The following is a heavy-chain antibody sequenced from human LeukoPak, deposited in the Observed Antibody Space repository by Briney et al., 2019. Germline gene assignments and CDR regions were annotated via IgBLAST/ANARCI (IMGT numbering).Heavy chain of an antibody. CDR3: AKSPVYYYDSSGYPYYFDY. J-gene: IGHJ4*02. Sequence: ASVKVSCKASGYTFTGYYMHWVRQAPGQGLEWMGWISAYNGNTNYAQKLQGRVTMTTDTSTSTAYMELRSLRSDDTAVYYCAKSPVYYYDSSGYPYYFDYWGQGTLVTVSS. CDR1: GYTFTGYY. D-gene: IGHD3-22*01. V-gene: IGHV1-18*04. CDR2: ISAYNGNT.